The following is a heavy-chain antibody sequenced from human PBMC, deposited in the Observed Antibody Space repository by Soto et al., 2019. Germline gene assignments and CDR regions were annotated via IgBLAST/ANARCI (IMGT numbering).Heavy chain of an antibody. CDR2: INPATGAA. V-gene: IGHV1-2*02. Sequence: QLHLVQSGAVVKKPGASVTVSCSASGYPVTAYYMHWVRQAPGRGLEWMGGINPATGAAKYTQTFPGRVTLTRDTSTRTVFMELSCLTSEDTAVFYGARGGGVGVAGSAAFDMWGQGTLVTVSS. CDR1: GYPVTAYY. J-gene: IGHJ3*02. D-gene: IGHD3-3*01. CDR3: ARGGGVGVAGSAAFDM.